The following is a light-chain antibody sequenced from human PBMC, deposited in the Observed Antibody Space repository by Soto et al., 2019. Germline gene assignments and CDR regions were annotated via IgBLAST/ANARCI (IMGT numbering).Light chain of an antibody. Sequence: DIMLTQSPGTLSLSPGERATLSCRASQSVPRSYLAWYQQKPGQAPRLLIYGTSSRATGIPDRFSGSGSGTDFTLTISRLEPEDFAVFYCQQYGSSITFGQGTRLEIK. CDR1: QSVPRSY. J-gene: IGKJ5*01. CDR3: QQYGSSIT. V-gene: IGKV3-20*01. CDR2: GTS.